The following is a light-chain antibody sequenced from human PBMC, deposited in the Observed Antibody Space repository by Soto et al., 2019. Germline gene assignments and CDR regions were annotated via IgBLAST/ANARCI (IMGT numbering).Light chain of an antibody. CDR1: EGISSY. J-gene: IGKJ5*01. CDR2: AAS. V-gene: IGKV1-9*01. Sequence: DIQLTQSPSFLSASVADRVTITCRAREGISSYLTRYQQKPGKAPKLLIYAASTLQSGVPLRFSGSGSGASFTLTNSSLQPEDFATYYCQQLLSYPITFGQGTRLENK. CDR3: QQLLSYPIT.